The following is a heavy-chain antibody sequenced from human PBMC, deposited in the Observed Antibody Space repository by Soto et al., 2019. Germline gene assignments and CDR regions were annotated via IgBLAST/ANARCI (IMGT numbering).Heavy chain of an antibody. J-gene: IGHJ4*01. CDR2: TYYTGTI. Sequence: SETLSLTCDVSGDSISNSNWWGWIRQPPGKGLEWIGYTYYTGTIYSNPSLESRVTMSVDTSRDQFSLKLNSVTAVDTAVYFCARGGSRRSHDLFDVWGQGTLVTVYS. CDR3: ARGGSRRSHDLFDV. CDR1: GDSISNSNW. D-gene: IGHD1-1*01. V-gene: IGHV4-28*05.